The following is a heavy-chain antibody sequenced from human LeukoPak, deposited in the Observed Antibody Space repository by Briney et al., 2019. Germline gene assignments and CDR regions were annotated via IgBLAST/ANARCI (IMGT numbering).Heavy chain of an antibody. D-gene: IGHD3-10*01. CDR2: ISDDGSNE. J-gene: IGHJ4*02. V-gene: IGHV3-30-3*01. CDR1: GFTLSSYA. CDR3: ATPKGGSGSHRAPLEY. Sequence: GRSLRLSCAASGFTLSSYAMHWVRQAPGKGLEWVAVISDDGSNEYYADSVKGRFTISRDNSKNTLYLQMNSLRAEDTAVYYCATPKGGSGSHRAPLEYWGQGTMVTVST.